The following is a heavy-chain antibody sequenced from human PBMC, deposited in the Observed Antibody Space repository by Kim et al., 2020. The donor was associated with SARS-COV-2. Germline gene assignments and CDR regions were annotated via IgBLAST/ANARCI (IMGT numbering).Heavy chain of an antibody. D-gene: IGHD5-18*01. CDR3: AKETRKIRGYSYGSGVFDY. J-gene: IGHJ4*02. V-gene: IGHV3-30*02. Sequence: RFTISRDNSKNTLYLQMNSLRAEDTAVYYCAKETRKIRGYSYGSGVFDYWGQGTLVTVSS.